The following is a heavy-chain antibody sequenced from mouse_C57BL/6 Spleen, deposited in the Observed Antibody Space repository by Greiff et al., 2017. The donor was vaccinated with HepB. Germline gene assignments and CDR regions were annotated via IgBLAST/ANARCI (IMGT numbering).Heavy chain of an antibody. CDR1: GYSITSGYD. Sequence: EVQVVESGPGMVKPSQSLSLTCTVTGYSITSGYDWHWIRHFPGNKLEWMGYISYSGSTNYNPSLKSRISITHDTSKNHFFLKLNSVTTEDTATYYCAREGELLRGYYAMDYWGQGTSVTVSS. D-gene: IGHD1-1*01. V-gene: IGHV3-1*01. CDR3: AREGELLRGYYAMDY. CDR2: ISYSGST. J-gene: IGHJ4*01.